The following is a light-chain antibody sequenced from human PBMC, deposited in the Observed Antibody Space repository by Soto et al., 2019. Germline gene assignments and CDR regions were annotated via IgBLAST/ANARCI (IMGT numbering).Light chain of an antibody. CDR1: SSDVGGYDY. CDR2: EVS. J-gene: IGLJ1*01. Sequence: QSALTQPASVSGSPGQSVTISCTGTSSDVGGYDYVSWYQLHPGKAPKLMLFEVSNRPSGVSYRFSGSKSGNTASLTISGLQAEDEADYFCSSYSISTAYIFGTGTKVTVL. CDR3: SSYSISTAYI. V-gene: IGLV2-14*01.